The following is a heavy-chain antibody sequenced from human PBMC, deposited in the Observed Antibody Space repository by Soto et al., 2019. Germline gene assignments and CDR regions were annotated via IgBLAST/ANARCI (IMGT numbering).Heavy chain of an antibody. J-gene: IGHJ5*02. CDR3: ATRITVFGLLIPPFDP. V-gene: IGHV4-4*07. Sequence: SDTLSLTCTVSGGSISSYYWSWIRQPAGKGLEWIGRIYTSGSTNYNPSLKSRVTMSVDTSKNQFSLRLSSVTAADTAIYYCATRITVFGLLIPPFDPWGQGTQVTVS. CDR2: IYTSGST. CDR1: GGSISSYY. D-gene: IGHD3-3*01.